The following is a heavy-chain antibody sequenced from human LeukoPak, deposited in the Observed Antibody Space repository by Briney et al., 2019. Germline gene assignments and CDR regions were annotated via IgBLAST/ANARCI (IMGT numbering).Heavy chain of an antibody. CDR2: IYYSGST. Sequence: SETLSLTCTVSGGSISSSSYYWGWIRQPPGKGLEWIGSIYYSGSTYYNPSLKSRVTISVDTSKNQFSLKLSSVTAADTAVYYCARVPLNWNYVVYYFDYWGQGTLVTVSS. D-gene: IGHD1-7*01. V-gene: IGHV4-39*01. CDR3: ARVPLNWNYVVYYFDY. CDR1: GGSISSSSYY. J-gene: IGHJ4*02.